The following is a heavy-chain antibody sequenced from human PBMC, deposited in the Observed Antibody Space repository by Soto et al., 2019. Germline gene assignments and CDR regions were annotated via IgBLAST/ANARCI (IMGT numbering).Heavy chain of an antibody. CDR2: ISSSSSYI. V-gene: IGHV3-21*01. CDR3: ARDVHYDILTGYYVKSWFDP. D-gene: IGHD3-9*01. J-gene: IGHJ5*02. Sequence: EVRLVESGGGLVKPGGSLRLSCAASGFTFSSYSMNWVRQAPGKGLEWVSSISSSSSYIYYADSVKGRFTISRDNAKNSLYLQMNSLRAEDTAVYYCARDVHYDILTGYYVKSWFDPWGQGTLVTVSS. CDR1: GFTFSSYS.